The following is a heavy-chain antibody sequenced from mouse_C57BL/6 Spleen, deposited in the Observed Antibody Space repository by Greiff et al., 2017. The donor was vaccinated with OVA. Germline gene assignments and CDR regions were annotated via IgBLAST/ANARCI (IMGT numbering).Heavy chain of an antibody. Sequence: EVQLVESGGGLVKPGGSLKLSCAASGFTFSSYAMSWVRQTPEKRLEWVATISDGGSYTYYPDNVKGRSTISRVNAKNNLYLQMSHLKSEDTAMYYCARKELLWYFDVWGTGTTVTVSS. V-gene: IGHV5-4*01. CDR2: ISDGGSYT. CDR3: ARKELLWYFDV. CDR1: GFTFSSYA. J-gene: IGHJ1*03.